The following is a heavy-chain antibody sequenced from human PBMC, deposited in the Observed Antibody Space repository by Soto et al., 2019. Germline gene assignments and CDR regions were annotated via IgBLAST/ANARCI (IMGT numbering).Heavy chain of an antibody. D-gene: IGHD2-21*02. CDR1: GGTFSSYA. CDR3: ARDEAYCGGYCYPRGAFDI. Sequence: GASVKVSCKASGGTFSSYAISWVRQAPGQGLEWMGGIIPIFGTANYAQKFQGRVTITADESTSTAYMELSSLRSEDTAVYYCARDEAYCGGYCYPRGAFDIWGQGTMVTVSS. J-gene: IGHJ3*02. CDR2: IIPIFGTA. V-gene: IGHV1-69*13.